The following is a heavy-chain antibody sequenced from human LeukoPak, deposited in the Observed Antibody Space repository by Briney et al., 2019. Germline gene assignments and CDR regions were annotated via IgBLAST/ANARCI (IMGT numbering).Heavy chain of an antibody. Sequence: ASVKVSXKASGYTFTGYYMHWMRQAPGQGLEWMGIINPSGGSTSYAQKFQGRVTMTRDTSTSTVYMELSSLRSEDTAVYYCARDRHDFWHRFDAFDIWGQGTMVTVSS. D-gene: IGHD3-3*01. V-gene: IGHV1-46*03. CDR1: GYTFTGYY. CDR2: INPSGGST. J-gene: IGHJ3*02. CDR3: ARDRHDFWHRFDAFDI.